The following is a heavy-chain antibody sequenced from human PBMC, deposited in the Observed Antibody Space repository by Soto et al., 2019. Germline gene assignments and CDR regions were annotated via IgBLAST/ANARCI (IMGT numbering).Heavy chain of an antibody. J-gene: IGHJ5*02. Sequence: GGSLGLPCSAPGFTFGKYEMHWAGHAPGKGLEWVAVIVYDGSNKYYADSVKGRFTISRDNSKNTLYLQMNSLRPEDTAVYYCARKYKTGWYEAGPWGXGT. CDR3: ARKYKTGWYEAGP. CDR1: GFTFGKYE. D-gene: IGHD1-20*01. CDR2: IVYDGSNK. V-gene: IGHV3-30-3*01.